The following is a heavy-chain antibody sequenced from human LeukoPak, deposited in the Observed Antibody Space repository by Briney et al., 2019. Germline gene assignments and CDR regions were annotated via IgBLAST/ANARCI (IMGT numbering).Heavy chain of an antibody. Sequence: GGSLRLSCAASGFTFSSNAMSWIRQAPGKGLEWVSYISSSGSTIYYADSVKGRFTISRDNAKNSLYLQMNSLRAEDTAVYYCAREKSGGYYDSSGYFDYWGQGTLVTVSS. J-gene: IGHJ4*02. D-gene: IGHD3-22*01. CDR3: AREKSGGYYDSSGYFDY. CDR1: GFTFSSNA. CDR2: ISSSGSTI. V-gene: IGHV3-11*01.